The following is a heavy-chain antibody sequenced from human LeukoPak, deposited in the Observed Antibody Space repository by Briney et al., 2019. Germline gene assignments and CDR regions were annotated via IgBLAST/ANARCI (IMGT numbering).Heavy chain of an antibody. Sequence: SETLSLTCSLSGASFRSSNYYAAWIRQSPGKGLEWIGRIYTSGSTNYKPSLKSRVTISVDTSKNQFSLKLSSVTAADTAVYYCARDLLWFGELQGFDPWGQGTLVTVSS. CDR2: IYTSGST. J-gene: IGHJ5*02. CDR1: GASFRSSNYY. V-gene: IGHV4-61*02. D-gene: IGHD3-10*01. CDR3: ARDLLWFGELQGFDP.